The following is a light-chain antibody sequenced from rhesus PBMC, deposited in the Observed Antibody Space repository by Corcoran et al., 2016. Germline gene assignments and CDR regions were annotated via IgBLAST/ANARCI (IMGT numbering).Light chain of an antibody. V-gene: IGLV3-44*01. CDR1: KIGSEV. Sequence: SNDLTQPPSVSVSPGQAARITCGGDKIGSEVVNWYQQKPPQAPVVVIYADRERPSEIPERFSASRSGNTATLTISGVEAGDEADYFCQVWDTSTDHYIFGGGTRLTVL. CDR3: QVWDTSTDHYI. CDR2: ADR. J-gene: IGLJ1*01.